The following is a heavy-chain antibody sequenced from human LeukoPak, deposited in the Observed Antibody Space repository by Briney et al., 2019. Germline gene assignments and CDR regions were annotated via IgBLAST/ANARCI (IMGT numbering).Heavy chain of an antibody. CDR2: ISGSGHNT. Sequence: GGSLRLSCAASGFTFSTYAMSWVRQAAGKGLELVSAISGSGHNTYYADSVKGRFTISRDNSKSTLYLQMNSLRAEDTAVYYCANHRSVSGDYFDYWGQGTLVTVSS. J-gene: IGHJ4*02. V-gene: IGHV3-23*01. CDR3: ANHRSVSGDYFDY. D-gene: IGHD1-26*01. CDR1: GFTFSTYA.